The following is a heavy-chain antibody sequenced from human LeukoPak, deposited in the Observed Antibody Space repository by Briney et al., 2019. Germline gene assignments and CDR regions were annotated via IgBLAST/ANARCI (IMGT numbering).Heavy chain of an antibody. CDR2: IYSGGST. Sequence: PGGSLRLSCAASGFTVSSDYMSWVRQAPGKGLEWVSVIYSGGSTYYADSVKGRFTISRDKSKNTLYLQMKSLRAEDTAVYYCTKDARRTSGWYYFDYWGRGTLVTVSS. D-gene: IGHD6-19*01. CDR3: TKDARRTSGWYYFDY. J-gene: IGHJ4*02. CDR1: GFTVSSDY. V-gene: IGHV3-53*01.